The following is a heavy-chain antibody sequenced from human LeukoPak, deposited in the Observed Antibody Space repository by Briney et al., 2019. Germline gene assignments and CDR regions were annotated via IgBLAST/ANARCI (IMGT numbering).Heavy chain of an antibody. D-gene: IGHD1-1*01. V-gene: IGHV3-21*01. J-gene: IGHJ1*01. CDR2: ISRSSRHV. CDR3: VRDLMGSGSTTAYLHH. CDR1: GFTFSDCS. Sequence: GALRLSCAASGFTFSDCSMNWVRQAPGKGLEWVSSISRSSRHVYYAGSVKGRFTISRDNAKNSLYLQMNSLRAEDMAVYFCVRDLMGSGSTTAYLHHWGQGTLVTVSS.